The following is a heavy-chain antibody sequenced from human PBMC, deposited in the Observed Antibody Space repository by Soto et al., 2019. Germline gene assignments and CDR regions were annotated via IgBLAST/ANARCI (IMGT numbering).Heavy chain of an antibody. J-gene: IGHJ6*02. V-gene: IGHV3-13*05. CDR1: GFTFRNYD. CDR3: ARTDRDFYGLDV. CDR2: ISAAGDP. Sequence: EVQLVESGGGLVQPGGSLRLSCEASGFTFRNYDMHWVRQGTGKGLECVSGISAAGDPDYADSVEGRFTISRENAQTSFFLQMNSLRVGDTAVYYCARTDRDFYGLDVWGQGTTVIVSS.